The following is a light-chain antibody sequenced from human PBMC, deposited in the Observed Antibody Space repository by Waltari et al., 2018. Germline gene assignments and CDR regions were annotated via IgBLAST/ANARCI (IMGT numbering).Light chain of an antibody. CDR1: QTIRTN. J-gene: IGKJ2*01. V-gene: IGKV3-15*01. CDR3: QQYNNWPPGDT. CDR2: GAS. Sequence: ETVMTQSPASLSVSPGERATPPCRASQTIRTNLAWYQHKPGQAPRLLIHGASTRAPGIPARFSGSGSGIEFTLTISSLQSEDSAVYYCQQYNNWPPGDTFGQGTRLEVK.